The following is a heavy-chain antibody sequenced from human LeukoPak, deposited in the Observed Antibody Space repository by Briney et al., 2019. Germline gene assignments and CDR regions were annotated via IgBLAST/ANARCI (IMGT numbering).Heavy chain of an antibody. Sequence: GGSLRPSCAASGFTFSTYSMNWVRQAPGKGLEWVSSISSSSAYIYYADSVKGRFTISRDNSKNTLYLQMNSLRAEDTAVYYCAKRGYIRWGQGTVVTVSS. CDR3: AKRGYIR. CDR2: ISSSSAYI. J-gene: IGHJ3*01. CDR1: GFTFSTYS. V-gene: IGHV3-21*04. D-gene: IGHD5-18*01.